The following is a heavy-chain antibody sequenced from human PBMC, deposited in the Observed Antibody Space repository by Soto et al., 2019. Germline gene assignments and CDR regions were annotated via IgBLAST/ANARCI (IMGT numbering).Heavy chain of an antibody. CDR1: GFTFRNYA. D-gene: IGHD3-3*01. CDR2: ISGGGGGT. CDR3: AREMAQVLEWLSQYNWFDP. V-gene: IGHV3-23*01. J-gene: IGHJ5*02. Sequence: PGGSLRLSCVASGFTFRNYAMSWVRQAPGKGLEWVSGISGGGGGTYYADSVKGRFIISRDNSKNTVYLQMNSLRAEDTAVYYCAREMAQVLEWLSQYNWFDPWGQGTLVTVSS.